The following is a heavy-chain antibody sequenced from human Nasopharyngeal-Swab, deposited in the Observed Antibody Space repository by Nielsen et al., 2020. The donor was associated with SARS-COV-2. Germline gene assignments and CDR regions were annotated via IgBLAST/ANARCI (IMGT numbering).Heavy chain of an antibody. D-gene: IGHD3-3*01. Sequence: RQAPGKALEWLAHIFSNDEKSYSTSLKSRLTISKDTSKSQVVLTMTNMDPVDTATYYCARSYDFWSGYYRYYYYGIDVWGQGTTVTVSS. J-gene: IGHJ6*02. CDR3: ARSYDFWSGYYRYYYYGIDV. CDR2: IFSNDEK. V-gene: IGHV2-26*01.